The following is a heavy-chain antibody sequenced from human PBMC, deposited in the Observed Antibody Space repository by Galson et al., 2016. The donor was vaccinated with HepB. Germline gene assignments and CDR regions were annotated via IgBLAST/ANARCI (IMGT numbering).Heavy chain of an antibody. Sequence: SVKVSCKASGGTFSSYGVGWVRQAPGQGLEWLGGIIPIFNTADSAQTFQGRVTITVDESTSQAYMELRSLRSEDTAVYYCARVGGYFDAGGTFYYYGLDVWGQGTAVTVSS. CDR2: IIPIFNTA. V-gene: IGHV1-69*13. J-gene: IGHJ6*02. CDR1: GGTFSSYG. D-gene: IGHD3-22*01. CDR3: ARVGGYFDAGGTFYYYGLDV.